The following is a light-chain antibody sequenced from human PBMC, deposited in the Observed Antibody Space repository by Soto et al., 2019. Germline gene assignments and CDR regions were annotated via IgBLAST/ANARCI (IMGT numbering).Light chain of an antibody. J-gene: IGKJ1*01. V-gene: IGKV3-15*01. Sequence: EIVLTQSPATLSLSPGERATLSCRASQSLSKSLAWYQQKPGQAPRLLIYGASTRATGIPARFSGSGSGTEFTLTISSLQSEDFAVYYCQQYNNWPRTFGQGTKVDI. CDR3: QQYNNWPRT. CDR2: GAS. CDR1: QSLSKS.